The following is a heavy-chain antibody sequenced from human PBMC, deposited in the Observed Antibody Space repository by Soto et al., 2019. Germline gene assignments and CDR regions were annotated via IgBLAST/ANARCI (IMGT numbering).Heavy chain of an antibody. V-gene: IGHV4-59*01. CDR2: IYYSGST. D-gene: IGHD3-22*01. CDR1: GGSISPYY. J-gene: IGHJ4*02. Sequence: QVQLQESGPGLVQPSETLSLTCTVSGGSISPYYWSWIRQPPGKGLEWIGYIYYSGSTNYNPSLKSRVTISVDTSKNQCSLKLTSVTAADTAVYYCPRASYYSDSFGYFLDQWGQGTLVTVSS. CDR3: PRASYYSDSFGYFLDQ.